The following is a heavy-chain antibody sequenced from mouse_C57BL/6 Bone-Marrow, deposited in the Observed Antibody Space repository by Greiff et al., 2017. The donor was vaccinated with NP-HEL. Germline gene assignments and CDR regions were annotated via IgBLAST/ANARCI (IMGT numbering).Heavy chain of an antibody. CDR3: ARCPVVNYFDY. D-gene: IGHD1-1*01. V-gene: IGHV1-69*01. CDR1: GYTFTSYW. J-gene: IGHJ2*01. Sequence: QVQLQQPGAELVMPGASVKLSCKASGYTFTSYWMHWVKQRPGQGLEWIGEIDPSDSYTNYNQKFQGKSTLTVNKSSSTAYMQLSSLTAEDAAVYYCARCPVVNYFDYWGKGTTLTVSS. CDR2: IDPSDSYT.